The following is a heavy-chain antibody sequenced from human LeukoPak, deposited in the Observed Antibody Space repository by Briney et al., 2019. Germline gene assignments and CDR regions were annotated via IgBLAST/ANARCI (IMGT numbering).Heavy chain of an antibody. CDR2: ITATSSST. CDR3: ARFTPVAGNFDY. J-gene: IGHJ4*02. D-gene: IGHD6-19*01. V-gene: IGHV3-21*01. Sequence: GGSLRLSCAASGFTFSKYDMHWVRQAPGKRLKYFSAITATSSSTYDADSVQGRFTISRDNTKNSLFLQMNSLRAEDTAVYYCARFTPVAGNFDYWGQGTLVTVSS. CDR1: GFTFSKYD.